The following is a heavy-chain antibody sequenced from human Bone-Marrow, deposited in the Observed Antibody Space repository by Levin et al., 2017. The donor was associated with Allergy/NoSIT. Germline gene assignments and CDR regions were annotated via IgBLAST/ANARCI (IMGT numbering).Heavy chain of an antibody. CDR3: ARALGIDY. CDR2: INSDGSTT. CDR1: GFSFSSYW. V-gene: IGHV3-74*01. J-gene: IGHJ4*02. Sequence: GESLKISCAASGFSFSSYWMHWVRQAPGKGLVWVARINSDGSTTDYADSVKGRFTISRDNGENTLYLQMHSLSADDTAVYYCARALGIDYWGQGTLVTVSS. D-gene: IGHD7-27*01.